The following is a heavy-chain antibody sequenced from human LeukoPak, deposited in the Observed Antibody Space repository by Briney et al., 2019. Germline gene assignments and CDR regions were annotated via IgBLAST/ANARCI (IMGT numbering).Heavy chain of an antibody. CDR3: ARDITGRNDY. J-gene: IGHJ4*02. V-gene: IGHV3-7*03. Sequence: PGGSLRLSCAASGFTFSSYAMSWVRQAPGKGLEWVANIKQDGSEKYYVDSVKGRFTISRDNAKNSLHLQMNSLRAEDTAVYYCARDITGRNDYWGQGTLVTVSS. D-gene: IGHD1-20*01. CDR1: GFTFSSYA. CDR2: IKQDGSEK.